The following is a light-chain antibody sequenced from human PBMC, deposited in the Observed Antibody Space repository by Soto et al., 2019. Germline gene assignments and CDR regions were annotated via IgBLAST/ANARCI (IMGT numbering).Light chain of an antibody. V-gene: IGKV3-20*01. CDR3: QQYGSSPVT. J-gene: IGKJ1*01. CDR2: GAS. CDR1: QSVSSSY. Sequence: EFVLTQSPGTLSLSPGERATLSCRASQSVSSSYLAWYQQKPGQAPRLLIYGASSRATGIPDRFSGSGSGTDLTITISRLEPEDFAVYYCQQYGSSPVTFGQGTKVDIK.